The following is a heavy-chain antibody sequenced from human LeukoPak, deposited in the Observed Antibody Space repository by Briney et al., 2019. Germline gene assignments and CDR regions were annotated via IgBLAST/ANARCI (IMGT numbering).Heavy chain of an antibody. J-gene: IGHJ6*03. CDR1: GGTFSSYA. V-gene: IGHV1-69*01. CDR2: IIPIFGTA. CDR3: ARRRIYYMDV. Sequence: SVKVSCXASGGTFSSYAISWVRQAPGQGLEWMGGIIPIFGTANYARKFQGRVTITADESTSTAYMELSSLRSEDTAVYYCARRRIYYMDVWGKGTTVTVSS.